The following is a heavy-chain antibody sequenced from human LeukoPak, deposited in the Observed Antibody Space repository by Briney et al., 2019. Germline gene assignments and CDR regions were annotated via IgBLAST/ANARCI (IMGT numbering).Heavy chain of an antibody. CDR2: IYHTGAI. CDR1: GGSITHFF. Sequence: SETLSLTCTVSGGSITHFFWSFIRQPPTKGPEYIGYIYHTGAIDYNPSLKSRLTMSADKSTNQFSLNLRSVTAADTAVYYCARVSCTGGTCHLDSWGQGILVTVSS. J-gene: IGHJ4*02. V-gene: IGHV4-59*01. D-gene: IGHD2-8*02. CDR3: ARVSCTGGTCHLDS.